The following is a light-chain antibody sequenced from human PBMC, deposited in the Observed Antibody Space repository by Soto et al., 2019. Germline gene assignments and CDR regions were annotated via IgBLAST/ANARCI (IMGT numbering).Light chain of an antibody. Sequence: QAVVTQEPSLTVSPGGTVTRTCGSITGAVTSGHYPHWFQQKSGQAPRTLIYDTSNRHSWTPARFSGSLLGGKAALTLSDAQPEDEADYYCLLIYPGVGEVFGTGTKLTVL. CDR3: LLIYPGVGEV. J-gene: IGLJ1*01. V-gene: IGLV7-46*01. CDR2: DTS. CDR1: TGAVTSGHY.